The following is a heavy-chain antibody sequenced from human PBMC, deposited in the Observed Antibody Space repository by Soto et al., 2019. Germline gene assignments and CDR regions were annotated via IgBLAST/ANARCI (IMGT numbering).Heavy chain of an antibody. CDR3: ARDRSGYGSGGYY. D-gene: IGHD3-10*01. Sequence: GGSLRLSCAASGFTFSSYTMNWFRQPPGKGLEWVSSISSSSSYIYYADSVKGRFTISRDNAKNSLYLQMNSLRAEDTAVYYCARDRSGYGSGGYYWGQGTLVTVSS. V-gene: IGHV3-21*01. CDR1: GFTFSSYT. J-gene: IGHJ4*02. CDR2: ISSSSSYI.